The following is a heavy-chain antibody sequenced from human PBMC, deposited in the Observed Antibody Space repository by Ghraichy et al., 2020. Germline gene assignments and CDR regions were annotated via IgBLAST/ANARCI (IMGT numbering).Heavy chain of an antibody. CDR1: GFTVSSNY. CDR3: ARGYTAMVPIY. Sequence: GGSLRLSCAASGFTVSSNYMSWVRQAPGKGLEWVSVIYSGGSAYYADSVKGRFTISRDNSKNTLYLQMNSLRAEDTAVYYCARGYTAMVPIYWGQGTLVTVSS. D-gene: IGHD5-18*01. CDR2: IYSGGSA. V-gene: IGHV3-66*01. J-gene: IGHJ4*02.